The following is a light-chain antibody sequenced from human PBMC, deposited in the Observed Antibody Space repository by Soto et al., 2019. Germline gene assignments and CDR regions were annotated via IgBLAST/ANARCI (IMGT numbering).Light chain of an antibody. V-gene: IGKV4-1*01. CDR1: QSVLSSSSNKNC. Sequence: DIVSTQSPDSLSFSLGERATINCKSSQSVLSSSSNKNCLAWYQRKAGQPPKLLIYWASTRESGVPSRFSGSGSGTEFSLTISSLQPDDFATFYCQQYSSFSRTFGQVTKVDI. CDR3: QQYSSFSRT. CDR2: WAS. J-gene: IGKJ1*01.